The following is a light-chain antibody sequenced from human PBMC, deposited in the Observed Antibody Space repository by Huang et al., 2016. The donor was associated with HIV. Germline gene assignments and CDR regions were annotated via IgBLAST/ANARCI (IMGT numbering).Light chain of an antibody. V-gene: IGKV3-15*01. CDR1: QNINNN. J-gene: IGKJ1*01. Sequence: VMTQSPASLPAFPGDRATLSCRARQNINNNLAWYQKTPGQAPRLRIEGASTRATGVPPRFSGSRSGTNFSLTITSLQSEDFALYYCQQYDHWPRTFGQGTKVEV. CDR3: QQYDHWPRT. CDR2: GAS.